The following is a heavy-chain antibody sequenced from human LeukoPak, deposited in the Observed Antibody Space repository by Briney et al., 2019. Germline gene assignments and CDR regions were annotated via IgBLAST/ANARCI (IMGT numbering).Heavy chain of an antibody. V-gene: IGHV4-59*08. D-gene: IGHD1-26*01. Sequence: PSETLSLTCTVSGGSISSYSWSWIRQPPGKGLEWVAWISYSGSTNYNPSLNSRVSISVDTSKNQFSLKLTSVTAADTAVYYCARRGEWEQFRWFDPWSQGTLVTVSS. J-gene: IGHJ5*02. CDR1: GGSISSYS. CDR2: ISYSGST. CDR3: ARRGEWEQFRWFDP.